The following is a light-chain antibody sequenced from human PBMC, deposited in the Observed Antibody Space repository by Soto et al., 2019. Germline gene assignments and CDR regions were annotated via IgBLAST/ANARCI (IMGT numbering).Light chain of an antibody. V-gene: IGKV1-27*01. J-gene: IGKJ3*01. CDR1: QGISNY. Sequence: DIQMTQSPSSLSASVGDRATITCRASQGISNYLAWYQQKPGKVPKLLIYAASTLASGVPSRFSGSGSGTDFTLTISILHPEDVATYYCQKYNRALTFGHGTKVDIK. CDR3: QKYNRALT. CDR2: AAS.